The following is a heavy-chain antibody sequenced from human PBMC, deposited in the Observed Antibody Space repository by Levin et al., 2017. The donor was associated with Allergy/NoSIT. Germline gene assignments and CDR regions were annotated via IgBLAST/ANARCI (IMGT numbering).Heavy chain of an antibody. CDR1: GGSISSGDYY. J-gene: IGHJ4*02. CDR3: ARRSGLRGLMYAFDY. D-gene: IGHD3-10*01. Sequence: LRLSCTVSGGSISSGDYYWSWIRQPPGKGLEWIGHISNIGSTNYYPSLKSRVIISADASKNQFSLNLSSVTAADTADYYWARRSGLRGLMYAFDYWGQGIQVTVSS. V-gene: IGHV4-30-4*01. CDR2: ISNIGST.